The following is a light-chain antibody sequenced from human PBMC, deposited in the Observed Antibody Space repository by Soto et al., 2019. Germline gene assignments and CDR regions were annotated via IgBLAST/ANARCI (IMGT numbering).Light chain of an antibody. CDR1: QSVNSW. Sequence: DIQMTQSPYTLSAHVGDIVNISCRASQSVNSWLAWYQQKPGKAPKLLIYKASTLESGVPSRFGGSGSGTECTLTITSLQPEEFATYYCQQYNSSSWPFGQGTKVEIK. J-gene: IGKJ1*01. CDR2: KAS. CDR3: QQYNSSSWP. V-gene: IGKV1-5*03.